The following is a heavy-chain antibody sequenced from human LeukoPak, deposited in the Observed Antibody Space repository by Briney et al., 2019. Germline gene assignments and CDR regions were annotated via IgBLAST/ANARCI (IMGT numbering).Heavy chain of an antibody. V-gene: IGHV3-21*01. CDR3: ARDPRGYCDGNGCYYGMDV. CDR1: GFTFSSYS. CDR2: ISSSSSYI. Sequence: GGSLRLSCAASGFTFSSYSMNWVRQAPGKGLEWVSSISSSSSYIYYADSVKGRFTISRDNAKNSLYLQMSSLRADDTALYYCARDPRGYCDGNGCYYGMDVWGQGTTVTVSS. D-gene: IGHD2-21*02. J-gene: IGHJ6*02.